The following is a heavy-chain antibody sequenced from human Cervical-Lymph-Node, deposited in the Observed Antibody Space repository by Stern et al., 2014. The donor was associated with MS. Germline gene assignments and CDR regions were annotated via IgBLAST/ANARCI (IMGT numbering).Heavy chain of an antibody. Sequence: QMQLEQSGPEVKKPGASVKVSCKASGYTFTNYGINWVRQAPGQGLEWMGLISTNKGNSHYAQNIQRRVTMTTDPSTTTAYMELRSLRSDDTAVYYCSRSGGSFWGRGTLVTVSS. CDR3: SRSGGSF. J-gene: IGHJ4*02. V-gene: IGHV1-18*01. D-gene: IGHD3-16*01. CDR2: ISTNKGNS. CDR1: GYTFTNYG.